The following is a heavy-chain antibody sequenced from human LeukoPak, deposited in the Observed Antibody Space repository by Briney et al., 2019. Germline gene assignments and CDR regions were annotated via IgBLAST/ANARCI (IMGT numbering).Heavy chain of an antibody. CDR2: IYHSGST. CDR1: GYSISSGYY. CDR3: ARVYSSSSGVDY. D-gene: IGHD6-6*01. J-gene: IGHJ4*02. Sequence: SETLSLTCTVSGYSISSGYYWGWIRQPPGKGLEWIGSIYHSGSTYYNPSLKSRVTISVDASKNQFSLKLSSVTAADTAVYYCARVYSSSSGVDYWGQGTLVTVSS. V-gene: IGHV4-38-2*02.